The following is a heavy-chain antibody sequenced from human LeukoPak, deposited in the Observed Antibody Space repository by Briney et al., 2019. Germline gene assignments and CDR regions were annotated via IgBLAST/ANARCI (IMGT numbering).Heavy chain of an antibody. CDR2: MNPNSGNT. J-gene: IGHJ5*02. CDR1: GYTFTSYD. V-gene: IGHV1-8*01. CDR3: ARKGRYCSGGSCYWFDP. Sequence: ASVEASCKASGYTFTSYDINWVRQATGQGLEWMGWMNPNSGNTGYAQKFQGRVTMTGNTSISTAYMELSSLRSEDTAVYYCARKGRYCSGGSCYWFDPWGQGTLVTVSS. D-gene: IGHD2-15*01.